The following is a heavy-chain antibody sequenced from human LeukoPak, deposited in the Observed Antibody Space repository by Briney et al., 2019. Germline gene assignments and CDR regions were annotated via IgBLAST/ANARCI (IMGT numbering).Heavy chain of an antibody. CDR3: ARGSAYTNYCSGGSCYFPFDY. V-gene: IGHV4-30-4*01. CDR2: IYYSGST. J-gene: IGHJ4*02. D-gene: IGHD2-15*01. CDR1: GGSISSGDYY. Sequence: SETLSLTCTVSGGSISSGDYYWSWIRQPPGKGLEWIGYIYYSGSTYYNPSLKSRVTISVDTSKNQFSLKLSSVTAADTAVYYCARGSAYTNYCSGGSCYFPFDYWGQGTLVTVSS.